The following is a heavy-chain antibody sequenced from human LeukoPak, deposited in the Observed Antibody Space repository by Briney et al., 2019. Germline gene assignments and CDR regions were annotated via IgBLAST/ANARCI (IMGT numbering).Heavy chain of an antibody. J-gene: IGHJ4*02. CDR2: INPNSGDT. D-gene: IGHD3-16*01. V-gene: IGHV1-2*02. CDR1: GYTFTGYY. Sequence: ASVKVSCKASGYTFTGYYMHWVRQAPGQGLEWMGWINPNSGDTKYAQKFQGRVTMTRDTSISTAYVELSRLRSDDTAVYYCATQRGSYLWGTDFDYWGQGTLVTVSS. CDR3: ATQRGSYLWGTDFDY.